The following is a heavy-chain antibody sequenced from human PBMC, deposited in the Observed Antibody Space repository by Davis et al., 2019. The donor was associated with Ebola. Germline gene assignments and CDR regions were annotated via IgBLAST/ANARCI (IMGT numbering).Heavy chain of an antibody. CDR2: VYHNGRT. Sequence: GSLRLSCTVSGYSISNGFSWGWIRQPPGKGLEWIGSVYHNGRTNYNPSLKSRVTISLDTSKNQFSLKLTSVTAADTAVYYCARLRYDLHGMDVWGQGTTVTVSS. CDR3: ARLRYDLHGMDV. V-gene: IGHV4-38-2*02. CDR1: GYSISNGFS. D-gene: IGHD3-3*01. J-gene: IGHJ6*02.